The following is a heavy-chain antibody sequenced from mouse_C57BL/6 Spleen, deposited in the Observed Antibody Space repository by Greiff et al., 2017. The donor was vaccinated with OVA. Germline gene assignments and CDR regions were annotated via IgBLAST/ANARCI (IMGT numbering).Heavy chain of an antibody. CDR3: ARGGLQAMDY. D-gene: IGHD2-2*01. V-gene: IGHV1-26*01. CDR2: INPNNGGT. CDR1: GYTFTDYY. Sequence: VQLQQSGPELVKPGASVKISCKASGYTFTDYYMNRVKQSHGKSLEWIGDINPNNGGTSYNQKFKGKATLTVDKSSSTAYMELRSLTSEDSAVYYCARGGLQAMDYWGQGTSVTVSS. J-gene: IGHJ4*01.